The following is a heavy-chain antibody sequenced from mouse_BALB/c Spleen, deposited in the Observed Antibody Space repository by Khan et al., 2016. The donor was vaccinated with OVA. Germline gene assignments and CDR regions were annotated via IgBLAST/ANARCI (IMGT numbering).Heavy chain of an antibody. CDR2: ISYSGNT. Sequence: EVQLQESGPGLVKPSQSLSLTCTVTGYSITSEFAWNWIRQFPGNKLEWMGYISYSGNTRYNPSLKSLTSITRDTSRNQFFLQLNSVTTEDTATYYCARKDYYDYDPFPYWGQGTLVTVSA. J-gene: IGHJ3*01. D-gene: IGHD2-4*01. CDR1: GYSITSEFA. CDR3: ARKDYYDYDPFPY. V-gene: IGHV3-2*02.